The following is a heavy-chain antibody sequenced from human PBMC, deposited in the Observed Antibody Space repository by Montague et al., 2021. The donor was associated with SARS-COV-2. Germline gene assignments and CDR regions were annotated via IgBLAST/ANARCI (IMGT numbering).Heavy chain of an antibody. V-gene: IGHV3-48*03. D-gene: IGHD2-21*01. J-gene: IGHJ6*02. CDR3: ARDRDWDDWCGMDV. CDR1: GFIFSSYE. CDR2: ISSSGGGSTK. Sequence: LSLSWSASGFIFSSYEMNWVRQAPGKGLEWISYISSSGGGSTKHYTDSVKGRFTISRDNAKNSLYLQMNSLRVEDTAIYYCARDRDWDDWCGMDVWGQGTTVTVSS.